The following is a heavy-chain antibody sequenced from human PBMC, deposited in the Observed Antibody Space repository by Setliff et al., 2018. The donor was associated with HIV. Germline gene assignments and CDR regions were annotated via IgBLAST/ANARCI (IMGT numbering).Heavy chain of an antibody. D-gene: IGHD2-21*01. CDR1: GFTFSSYA. J-gene: IGHJ4*02. CDR2: ISGSGGST. V-gene: IGHV3-23*01. CDR3: ARGGLDSVFQSFDY. Sequence: GGSLRLSCAASGFTFSSYAMSWVRQAPGKGLEWVSGISGSGGSTYYADSVKGRFTISRDNSKYTLYLQMSSLRADDTAVYYCARGGLDSVFQSFDYWGQGTLVTVSS.